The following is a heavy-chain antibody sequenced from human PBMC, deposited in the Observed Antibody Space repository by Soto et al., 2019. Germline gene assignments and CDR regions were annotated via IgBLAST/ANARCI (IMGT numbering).Heavy chain of an antibody. Sequence: QVQLVQSGAEVKKPGSSVKVSCKASGGTFSSYAISWVRQAPGQGLEWMGGIIPIFGTANYAQKFQGRVTITADESTSTAYRELSSLRSEDTAVYYCASMGGACGGDCQPYFDYWGQGTLVTVSS. D-gene: IGHD2-21*02. CDR1: GGTFSSYA. CDR2: IIPIFGTA. CDR3: ASMGGACGGDCQPYFDY. V-gene: IGHV1-69*01. J-gene: IGHJ4*02.